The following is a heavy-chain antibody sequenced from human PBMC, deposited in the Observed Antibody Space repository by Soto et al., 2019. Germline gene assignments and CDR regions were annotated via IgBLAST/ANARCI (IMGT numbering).Heavy chain of an antibody. J-gene: IGHJ5*02. CDR1: GFSLKSGGAG. CDR2: IYWNEDK. V-gene: IGHV2-5*01. CDR3: AHRGYGDYPRDNWFDP. Sequence: QITLKESGPTLVKPTQTLTLTCTFSGFSLKSGGAGVGWIRQSPGKAVEWLALIYWNEDKRYSPSMKSRLTITKDTSKNQVVLTMTNMDPVDTATYYCAHRGYGDYPRDNWFDPWGQGTLVTVSS. D-gene: IGHD4-17*01.